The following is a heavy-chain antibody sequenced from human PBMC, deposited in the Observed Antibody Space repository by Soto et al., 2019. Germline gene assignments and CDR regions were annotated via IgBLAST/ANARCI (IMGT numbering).Heavy chain of an antibody. J-gene: IGHJ3*02. CDR3: AKDIYHAGATMPKDRDGAFDI. Sequence: GGSLRLSCAASGFTFSSYAMSWVRQAPGKGLEWVSAISGSGGSTYYADSVKGRFTISRDNSKNTLYLQMNSLRAEDTAVYYCAKDIYHAGATMPKDRDGAFDIWGQGTMVTVSS. V-gene: IGHV3-23*01. CDR1: GFTFSSYA. D-gene: IGHD1-26*01. CDR2: ISGSGGST.